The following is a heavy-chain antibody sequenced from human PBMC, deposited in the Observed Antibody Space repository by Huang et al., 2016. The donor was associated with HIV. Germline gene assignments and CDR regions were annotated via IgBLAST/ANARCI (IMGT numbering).Heavy chain of an antibody. D-gene: IGHD1-26*01. CDR1: GGSINSHY. Sequence: QVQLQESGPGLVQPSETLSLTCSVSGGSINSHYWAWVRQTPGKGPDFIGAVYYSGITNYNPSLEGRGDVSVENSSKLSLRMTSVTAADTAVYYCARGATWASSWYFDLWGRGSLVTVAS. CDR2: VYYSGIT. CDR3: ARGATWASSWYFDL. J-gene: IGHJ2*01. V-gene: IGHV4-59*11.